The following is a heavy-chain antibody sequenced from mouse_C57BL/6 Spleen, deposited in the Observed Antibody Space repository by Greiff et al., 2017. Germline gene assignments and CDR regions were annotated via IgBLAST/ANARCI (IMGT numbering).Heavy chain of an antibody. J-gene: IGHJ1*03. CDR1: GYAFSSYW. Sequence: QVQLQQSGAELVKPGASVKISCKASGYAFSSYWMNWVKQRPGKGLEWIGQIYPGDGDTNYNGKFKGKATLTADKSSSTAYMQLSSLTSEDSAVYFCAKGGGDGSSYENFDVWGTGTTVTVSS. D-gene: IGHD1-1*01. CDR3: AKGGGDGSSYENFDV. CDR2: IYPGDGDT. V-gene: IGHV1-80*01.